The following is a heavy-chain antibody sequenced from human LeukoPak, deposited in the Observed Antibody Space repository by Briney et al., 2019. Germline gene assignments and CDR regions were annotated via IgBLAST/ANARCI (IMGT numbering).Heavy chain of an antibody. D-gene: IGHD3-22*01. J-gene: IGHJ3*02. Sequence: GGSLRLSCAASGFTFSSYEMNWVRQAPGKGLEWVSYISSSGSTIYDADSVKGRFTISRDNAKNSLYLQMNSLRAEDTAVYYCARDDSSGYSSRGVFDIWCQGTMVTVSS. V-gene: IGHV3-48*03. CDR3: ARDDSSGYSSRGVFDI. CDR2: ISSSGSTI. CDR1: GFTFSSYE.